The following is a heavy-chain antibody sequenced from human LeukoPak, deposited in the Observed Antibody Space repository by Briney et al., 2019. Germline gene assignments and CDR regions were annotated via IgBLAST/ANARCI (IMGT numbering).Heavy chain of an antibody. CDR1: GGSISSYY. D-gene: IGHD2-2*02. CDR3: ARSGYCSSTSCYTRVRYFDY. J-gene: IGHJ4*02. CDR2: IYTSGST. Sequence: SETLSHTCAVSGGSISSYYWSWIRQPAGKGLEWIGRIYTSGSTNYNPSLKSRVTMSVDTSKNQFSLKLSSVTAADTAVYYCARSGYCSSTSCYTRVRYFDYWGQGTLVTVSS. V-gene: IGHV4-4*07.